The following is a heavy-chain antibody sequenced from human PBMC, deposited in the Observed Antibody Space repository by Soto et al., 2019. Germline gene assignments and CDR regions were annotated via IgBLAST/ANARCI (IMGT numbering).Heavy chain of an antibody. CDR1: GGSISSGDYY. D-gene: IGHD4-17*01. Sequence: LSLTCTVSGGSISSGDYYWSWIRQPPGKGLEWIGYIYYSGSTYYNPSPKSRVTISVDTSKNQFSLKLSSVTAADTAVYYCARGFHGDYSYYFDYWGQGTLVTVSS. CDR3: ARGFHGDYSYYFDY. V-gene: IGHV4-30-4*01. CDR2: IYYSGST. J-gene: IGHJ4*02.